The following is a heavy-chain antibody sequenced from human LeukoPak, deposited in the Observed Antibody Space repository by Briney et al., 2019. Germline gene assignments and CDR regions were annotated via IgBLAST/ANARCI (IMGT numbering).Heavy chain of an antibody. Sequence: GGSLSLSCAASGFTFSSYGMHWVRQAPGKGLEWVAFIRNDGSNKYYADPVKGRFTISRDNSKNTLYLQMNSLRAEDTAVYYCAKEMILYYYYYMDVWGKGTTVTISS. D-gene: IGHD3-22*01. CDR1: GFTFSSYG. CDR2: IRNDGSNK. J-gene: IGHJ6*03. V-gene: IGHV3-30*02. CDR3: AKEMILYYYYYMDV.